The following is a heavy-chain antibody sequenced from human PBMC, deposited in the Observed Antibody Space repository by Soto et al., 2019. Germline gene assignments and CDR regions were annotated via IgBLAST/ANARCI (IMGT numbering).Heavy chain of an antibody. CDR3: GKDPNGDYIGAFDI. J-gene: IGHJ3*02. CDR1: GFTFSAYW. D-gene: IGHD4-17*01. Sequence: GGSLRLSCAASGFTFSAYWMHWVRQAPGKGLMWVARVDTDGTNTYYADSVKGRFTISRDNSKNTLYLQMNSLRVEDTAVYYCGKDPNGDYIGAFDIWGQGTMVTVSS. V-gene: IGHV3-74*01. CDR2: VDTDGTNT.